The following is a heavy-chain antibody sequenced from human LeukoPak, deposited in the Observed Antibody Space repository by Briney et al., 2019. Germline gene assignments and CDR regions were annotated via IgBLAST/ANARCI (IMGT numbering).Heavy chain of an antibody. CDR2: MNPNSGNT. Sequence: GASVKVSCKASGYTFTSYDINWVRQATGQGLEWMGWMNPNSGNTGYAQKFQGRVTMTRNTSISTAYMELSSLRSEDTAVYYCALGGILTGYYVEWPNWFDPWGQGTLVTVSS. V-gene: IGHV1-8*01. CDR1: GYTFTSYD. CDR3: ALGGILTGYYVEWPNWFDP. D-gene: IGHD3-9*01. J-gene: IGHJ5*02.